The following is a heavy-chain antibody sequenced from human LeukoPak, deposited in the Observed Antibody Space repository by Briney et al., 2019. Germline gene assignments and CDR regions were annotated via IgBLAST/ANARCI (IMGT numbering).Heavy chain of an antibody. CDR1: GFTVSTYW. Sequence: QAGGSLRLSCAVPGFTVSTYWMDWVRQAPGKGLVWVSRIKSDGTSTGYADSVKGRFTISRENAKNMLYLQMNSLRPEDTALYCCAIIQLGGWGQGTLVTVSS. D-gene: IGHD7-27*01. J-gene: IGHJ4*02. CDR3: AIIQLGG. CDR2: IKSDGTST. V-gene: IGHV3-74*01.